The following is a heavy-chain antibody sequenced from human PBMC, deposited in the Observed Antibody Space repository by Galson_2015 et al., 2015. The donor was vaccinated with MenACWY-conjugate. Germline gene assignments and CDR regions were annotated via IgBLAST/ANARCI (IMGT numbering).Heavy chain of an antibody. J-gene: IGHJ4*02. V-gene: IGHV3-74*01. CDR2: INSDGSTI. Sequence: SLRLSCAASGFTFSNYWMHWVRQVPGKGLVWVSRINSDGSTISYADSVKGRFTISRDNAKNTLYLQMNSLRAEDTAVYYCARGHGGFNPLASWRQRSLVTVSS. CDR1: GFTFSNYW. CDR3: ARGHGGFNPLAS. D-gene: IGHD5-24*01.